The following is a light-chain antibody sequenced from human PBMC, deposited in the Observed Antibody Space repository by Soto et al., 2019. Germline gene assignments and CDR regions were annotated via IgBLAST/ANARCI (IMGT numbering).Light chain of an antibody. V-gene: IGLV1-47*01. CDR2: RNN. CDR3: AAWDDSLDGHYV. CDR1: SSNIGNNF. J-gene: IGLJ1*01. Sequence: QSAVTQAPSASGTPGQRVVISCSGSSSNIGNNFVYWYQQLPGTAPKLLIYRNNERRSGVPDRFSGSKSGTSASLAISGLRSEDESEYYCAAWDDSLDGHYVFGTGTKVTDL.